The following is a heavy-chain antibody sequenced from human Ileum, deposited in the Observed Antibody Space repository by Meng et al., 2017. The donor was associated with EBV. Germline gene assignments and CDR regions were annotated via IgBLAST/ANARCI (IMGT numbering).Heavy chain of an antibody. V-gene: IGHV3-23*04. CDR2: FGSDGST. CDR1: GFSYSSAS. Sequence: QFGAAVGGSLQGGSAPGVSCAASGFSYSSASVSWVRPPPGEGVRWGGGFGSDGSTNYSASVKGSLTVYRDNSANTVYPQLSHLRVEDTAVYYCAKDLDGFAAIDVWGQGTLVTVSS. J-gene: IGHJ4*03. CDR3: AKDLDGFAAIDV. D-gene: IGHD2-2*01.